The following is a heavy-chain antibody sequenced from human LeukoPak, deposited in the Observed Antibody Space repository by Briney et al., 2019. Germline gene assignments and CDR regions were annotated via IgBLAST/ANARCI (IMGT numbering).Heavy chain of an antibody. Sequence: ASVTVSCKASGYTFTSYYMHWVRQAPGQGLEWMGIINPSGGSTSYAQKFQGRVTMTRDMSTSTVYMELSSLRSEDTAVYYCARDLRRDYYDSSGYYGGAGDWGQGTLVTVSS. D-gene: IGHD3-22*01. V-gene: IGHV1-46*01. CDR1: GYTFTSYY. CDR3: ARDLRRDYYDSSGYYGGAGD. J-gene: IGHJ4*02. CDR2: INPSGGST.